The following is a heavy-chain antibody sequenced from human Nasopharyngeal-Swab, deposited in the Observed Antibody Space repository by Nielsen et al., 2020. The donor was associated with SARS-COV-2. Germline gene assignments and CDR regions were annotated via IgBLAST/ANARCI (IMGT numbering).Heavy chain of an antibody. Sequence: ASVKVSCKASGYTFTSYYMHWVRQAPGQGLEWMGIINPSGGSTSYAQKFQGSVTMTRDTSTSTVYMELSSLRSEDTAVYYCARGAGGYQTYNWFDPWGQGTLVTVSS. V-gene: IGHV1-46*01. D-gene: IGHD5-12*01. CDR3: ARGAGGYQTYNWFDP. CDR2: INPSGGST. J-gene: IGHJ5*02. CDR1: GYTFTSYY.